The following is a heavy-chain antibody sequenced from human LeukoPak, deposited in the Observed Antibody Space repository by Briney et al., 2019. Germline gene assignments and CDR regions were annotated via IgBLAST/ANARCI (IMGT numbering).Heavy chain of an antibody. CDR2: IYYSGST. J-gene: IGHJ5*02. V-gene: IGHV4-31*02. Sequence: YWIGWVRQMPGKGLEWIGYIYYSGSTYYNPSLKSRVTISVDTSRNQFSLKLSSVTAADTAVYYCARQGVEDQLLFGWFDPWGQGTLVTVSS. CDR1: Y. D-gene: IGHD2-2*01. CDR3: ARQGVEDQLLFGWFDP.